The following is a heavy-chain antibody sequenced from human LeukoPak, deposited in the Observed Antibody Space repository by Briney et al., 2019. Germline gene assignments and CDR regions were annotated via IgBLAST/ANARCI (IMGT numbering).Heavy chain of an antibody. CDR1: GFTFSSYW. V-gene: IGHV3-74*01. CDR2: INSDGSST. J-gene: IGHJ6*03. CDR3: ARANIVVVPAATIEYYYYYMDV. D-gene: IGHD2-2*01. Sequence: GGSLRLSCAASGFTFSSYWMHWVRQAPGKGLVWVSRINSDGSSTSYADSVKGRFTISRDSAKNTLYLQMNSLRAEDTAVYYCARANIVVVPAATIEYYYYYMDVWGKGTTVTVSS.